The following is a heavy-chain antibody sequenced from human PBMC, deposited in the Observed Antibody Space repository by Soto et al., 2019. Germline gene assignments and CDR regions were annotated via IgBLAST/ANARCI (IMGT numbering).Heavy chain of an antibody. V-gene: IGHV3-23*01. D-gene: IGHD3-9*01. CDR1: GFTFSSYA. CDR2: ISGSGGST. CDR3: AKAPKYDILTGYYPPSYYYGMDV. J-gene: IGHJ6*02. Sequence: GGSLRLSCAASGFTFSSYAMSWVRQAPGKGLEWVSAISGSGGSTYYADSVKGRFTISRDNSKNTLYLQMNSLRAEDTAVYYCAKAPKYDILTGYYPPSYYYGMDVCGQGTTVTVSS.